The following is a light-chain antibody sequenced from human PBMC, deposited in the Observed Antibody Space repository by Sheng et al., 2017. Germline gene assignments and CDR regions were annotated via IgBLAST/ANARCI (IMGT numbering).Light chain of an antibody. Sequence: SYEVTQPPSVSVSPGQTASIPCSGDKMGDKYAFWYQQRPGQSPILVIYQDSKRPSGIPERFSGSNSGNTATLTISGTQSMDEADYYCQAWDNTTAVFGGGTKLTVL. V-gene: IGLV3-1*01. CDR3: QAWDNTTAV. J-gene: IGLJ3*02. CDR1: KMGDKY. CDR2: QDS.